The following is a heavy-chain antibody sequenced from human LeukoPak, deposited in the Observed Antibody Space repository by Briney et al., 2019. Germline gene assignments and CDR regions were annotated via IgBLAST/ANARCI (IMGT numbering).Heavy chain of an antibody. CDR1: GGSFSGYY. CDR2: INHSGST. J-gene: IGHJ4*02. V-gene: IGHV4-34*01. D-gene: IGHD3-22*01. Sequence: SETLSLTCAVYGGSFSGYYWSWIRQPPGKGLEWIGEINHSGSTNYNPSLKSRVTISVDTSKNQFSLKLSSVTAADTAVYYCARLWDYYDSSGPSYYFDYWGQGTLVTVSS. CDR3: ARLWDYYDSSGPSYYFDY.